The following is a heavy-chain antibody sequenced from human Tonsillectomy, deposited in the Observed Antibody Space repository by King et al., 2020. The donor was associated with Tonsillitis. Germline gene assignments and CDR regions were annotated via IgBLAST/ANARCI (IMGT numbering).Heavy chain of an antibody. CDR2: IYYRGST. Sequence: QLQESGPGLVKPSETLSLTCTVSGDSIGGYYWTWLRQPPGKGLEWIGYIYYRGSTTYNPSLKSRVTISLDTSKNQFSLKLGSVTAADTAVYYCARQYGDTWGQGTMVTVSS. D-gene: IGHD4-17*01. J-gene: IGHJ3*01. CDR3: ARQYGDT. CDR1: GDSIGGYY. V-gene: IGHV4-59*08.